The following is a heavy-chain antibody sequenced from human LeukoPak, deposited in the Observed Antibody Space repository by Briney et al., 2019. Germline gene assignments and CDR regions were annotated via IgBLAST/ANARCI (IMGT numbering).Heavy chain of an antibody. CDR3: VRGLRYTILGGDYF. CDR1: GFTFSSYD. D-gene: IGHD3-3*01. CDR2: ISSSGSTI. Sequence: GVLRLSCAVSGFTFSSYDVKWVRQAPGKGLEWVSFISSSGSTINYADSVNSRFTISRDNAKNSLYLQMNSLRAEDTAVYYCVRGLRYTILGGDYFWGQGTLVTVSS. V-gene: IGHV3-48*03. J-gene: IGHJ4*02.